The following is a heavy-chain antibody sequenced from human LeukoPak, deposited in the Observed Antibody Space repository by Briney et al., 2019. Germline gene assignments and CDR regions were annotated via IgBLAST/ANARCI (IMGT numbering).Heavy chain of an antibody. D-gene: IGHD5-18*01. CDR3: ARGQRGYSYGPAAFDI. CDR2: INHSGST. CDR1: GGSFSGYY. J-gene: IGHJ3*02. Sequence: SETLSLTCAVYGGSFSGYYWSWIRQPPGKGLEWIGEINHSGSTNYNPSLKSRATISVDTSKNQFSLKLSSVTAADTAVYYCARGQRGYSYGPAAFDIWGQGTKVTVSS. V-gene: IGHV4-34*01.